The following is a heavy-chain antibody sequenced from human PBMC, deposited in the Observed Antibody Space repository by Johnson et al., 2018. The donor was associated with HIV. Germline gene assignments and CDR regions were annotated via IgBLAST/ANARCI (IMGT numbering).Heavy chain of an antibody. Sequence: VQLVESGGGLVQPGGSLKLSCEASGFTFSNAWMSWVRQAPGKGLEWVANIKQDGSEKYYVDSEKGRFTISRDNAENSLYLQMNSLRAEDTAIYYCARDPITPYERGPDAFDVWGQGTVVTVSS. CDR2: IKQDGSEK. CDR3: ARDPITPYERGPDAFDV. D-gene: IGHD2-21*01. J-gene: IGHJ3*01. V-gene: IGHV3-7*03. CDR1: GFTFSNAW.